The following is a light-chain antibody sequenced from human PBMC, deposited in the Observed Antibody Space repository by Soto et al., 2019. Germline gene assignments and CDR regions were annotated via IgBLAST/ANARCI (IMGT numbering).Light chain of an antibody. CDR1: QDIGKD. Sequence: AIQMTQSPSSLSASVGDRXTLTCRASQDIGKDLGWYQQKPGEAPKLLIFEASTVQTGVPSRFSGSGSGTDFTLTISSLQPEDFATYFCLQDYNYPRTFGQGTTVALK. J-gene: IGKJ1*01. CDR3: LQDYNYPRT. CDR2: EAS. V-gene: IGKV1-6*01.